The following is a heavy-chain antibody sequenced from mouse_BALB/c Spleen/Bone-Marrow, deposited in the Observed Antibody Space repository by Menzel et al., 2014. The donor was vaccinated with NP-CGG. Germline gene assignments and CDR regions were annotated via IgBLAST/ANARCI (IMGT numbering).Heavy chain of an antibody. CDR2: IRLKSNNYAT. CDR3: IREVYDRYVGVFGY. V-gene: IGHV6-6*02. Sequence: EVKLMESGGGLVQPGGSMKLSCVASGFTFSNFWMNWVRQSPEKGLEWVAEIRLKSNNYATHYAESVKGRFTISREDSKSSVYLQMNNLRTEDTGIYYCIREVYDRYVGVFGYWGQGTTLTVSS. D-gene: IGHD2-3*01. J-gene: IGHJ2*01. CDR1: GFTFSNFW.